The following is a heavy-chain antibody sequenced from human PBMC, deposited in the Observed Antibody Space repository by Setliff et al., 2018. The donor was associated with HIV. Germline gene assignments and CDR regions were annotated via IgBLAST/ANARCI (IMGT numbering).Heavy chain of an antibody. Sequence: LSLTCNVSRGSISSTSYYWGWIRQSPGKGLEWIGSIYYSGSTYYNPSLKSRVTISVDTSKRQLSLKLRSVTAAETAVYYCANDPTSGNSWGFFDSWGQGTLVTVSS. CDR3: ANDPTSGNSWGFFDS. D-gene: IGHD2-2*01. V-gene: IGHV4-39*01. J-gene: IGHJ4*02. CDR1: RGSISSTSYY. CDR2: IYYSGST.